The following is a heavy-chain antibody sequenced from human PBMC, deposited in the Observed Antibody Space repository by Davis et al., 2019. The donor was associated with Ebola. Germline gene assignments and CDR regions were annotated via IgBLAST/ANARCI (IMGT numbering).Heavy chain of an antibody. J-gene: IGHJ3*02. V-gene: IGHV2-5*02. CDR2: IYWDDDK. CDR3: AHRHLLYDVFDI. Sequence: SGPTLVKPTQTLTLTCTFSGFSLNTVGVGVGWVRQPPGKALEWLALIYWDDDKEYSRSLRSRLRITKDTSNNQVVLTMTTVDPVDTATYYCAHRHLLYDVFDIWGQGTMVTVSA. D-gene: IGHD2/OR15-2a*01. CDR1: GFSLNTVGVG.